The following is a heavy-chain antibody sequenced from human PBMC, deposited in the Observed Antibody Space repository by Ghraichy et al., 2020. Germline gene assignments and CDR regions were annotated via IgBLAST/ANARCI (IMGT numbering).Heavy chain of an antibody. CDR2: ISSSSSYI. D-gene: IGHD3-10*01. CDR1: GFTFSSYS. Sequence: GGSLRLSCAASGFTFSSYSMNWVRQAPGKGLEWVSSISSSSSYIYYADSVKGRFTISRDNAKNSLYLQMNSLRAEDTAVYYCARDGPDYYGSGSSGQYHDYWGQGTLVTVSS. V-gene: IGHV3-21*01. CDR3: ARDGPDYYGSGSSGQYHDY. J-gene: IGHJ4*02.